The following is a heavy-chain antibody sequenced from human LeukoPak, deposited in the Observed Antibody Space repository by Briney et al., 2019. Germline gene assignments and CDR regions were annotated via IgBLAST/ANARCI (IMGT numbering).Heavy chain of an antibody. CDR2: INHSGST. J-gene: IGHJ3*02. CDR3: ARRHIAADAFDI. Sequence: PSETLSLTCAVYGGSFCGYYWSWIRQPPGKGLEWIGEINHSGSTNYNPSLKSRVTISVDTSKNQFSLKLSSVTAADTAVYYCARRHIAADAFDIWGQGTMVTVSS. D-gene: IGHD6-13*01. CDR1: GGSFCGYY. V-gene: IGHV4-34*01.